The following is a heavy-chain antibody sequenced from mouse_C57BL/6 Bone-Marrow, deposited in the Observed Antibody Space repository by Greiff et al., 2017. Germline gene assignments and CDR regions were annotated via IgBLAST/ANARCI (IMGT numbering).Heavy chain of an antibody. CDR3: ARGSDYDYHYYAMDY. V-gene: IGHV1-53*01. J-gene: IGHJ4*01. Sequence: QVQLQQPGTELVKPGASVKLSCKASGYTFTSYWIHWVKQRPGQGLEWIGNINPSNGGTNYNEKFKSKATLTVDKSSSTAYMQLSSLTSEDSAVYYCARGSDYDYHYYAMDYWGQGTSVTVSS. CDR2: INPSNGGT. D-gene: IGHD2-4*01. CDR1: GYTFTSYW.